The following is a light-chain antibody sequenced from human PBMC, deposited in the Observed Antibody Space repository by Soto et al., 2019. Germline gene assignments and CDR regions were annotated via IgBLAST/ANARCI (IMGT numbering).Light chain of an antibody. CDR3: CSYAGSSTFYV. CDR1: SSDVGSYNL. J-gene: IGLJ1*01. V-gene: IGLV2-23*01. Sequence: SAAPQPAPVCGPPGQPITISCPGTSSDVGSYNLVSWYQQHPGKAPKLMTYEGSKRPSGVSNRFSGSKSGNTASLTISGLQAEDEADYYCCSYAGSSTFYVFGTGTKVTGL. CDR2: EGS.